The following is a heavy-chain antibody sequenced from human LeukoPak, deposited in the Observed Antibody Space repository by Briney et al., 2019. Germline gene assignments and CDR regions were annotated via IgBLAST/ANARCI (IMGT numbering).Heavy chain of an antibody. Sequence: RGSLRLSCAASGFTFSSYDMHWVRQATGKGLEWVSAIGTAGDTYYIDSVKGRFTISRENAKNSLYLQMNSLRAGDTAVYYCAATKSYCGGNCSFDYWGQGTLVTVSS. CDR1: GFTFSSYD. CDR3: AATKSYCGGNCSFDY. CDR2: IGTAGDT. V-gene: IGHV3-13*04. J-gene: IGHJ4*02. D-gene: IGHD2-21*02.